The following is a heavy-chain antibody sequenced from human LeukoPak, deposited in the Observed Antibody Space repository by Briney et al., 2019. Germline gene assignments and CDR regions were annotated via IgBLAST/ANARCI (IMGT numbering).Heavy chain of an antibody. CDR3: ATTIYSSGWYYSSWFDP. V-gene: IGHV1-24*01. CDR2: FDPEDGET. J-gene: IGHJ5*02. Sequence: ASVKVSCKVSGYTLTELSMHWVRQAPGKGLEWMGGFDPEDGETIYAQKFQGRVTMTEDTSTDTAYMELSSLRSEDTAVYYCATTIYSSGWYYSSWFDPWGQGTLVTVSS. D-gene: IGHD6-13*01. CDR1: GYTLTELS.